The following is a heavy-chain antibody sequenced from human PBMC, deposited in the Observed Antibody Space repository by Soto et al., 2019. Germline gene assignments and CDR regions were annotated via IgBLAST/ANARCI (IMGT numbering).Heavy chain of an antibody. D-gene: IGHD3-22*01. V-gene: IGHV4-31*03. CDR3: AIYDSSGSRGFQH. Sequence: SETLSLTCSVSGGSISSKSYSWGWIRQPPGKGLEWIGYIYYSGSTYYNPSLKSRVTISVDTSKNQFSLKLSSVTAADTTVYYCAIYDSSGSRGFQHWGQGTLVTVSS. CDR2: IYYSGST. J-gene: IGHJ1*01. CDR1: GGSISSKSYS.